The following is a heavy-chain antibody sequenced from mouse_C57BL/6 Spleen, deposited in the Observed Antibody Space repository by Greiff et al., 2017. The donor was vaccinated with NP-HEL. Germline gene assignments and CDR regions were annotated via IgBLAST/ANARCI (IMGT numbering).Heavy chain of an antibody. Sequence: QVHVKQPGTELVKPGASVKLSCKASGYTFTSYWMHWVKQRPGQGLEWIGNINPSNGGTNYNEKFKSKATLTVDKSSSTAYMQLSSLTSEDSAVDYCARFEDYYDYDWFAYWGQGTLVTVSA. CDR1: GYTFTSYW. CDR2: INPSNGGT. D-gene: IGHD2-4*01. V-gene: IGHV1-53*01. CDR3: ARFEDYYDYDWFAY. J-gene: IGHJ3*01.